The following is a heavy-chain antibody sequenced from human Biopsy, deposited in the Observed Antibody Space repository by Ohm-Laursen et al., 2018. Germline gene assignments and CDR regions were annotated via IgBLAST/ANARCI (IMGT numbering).Heavy chain of an antibody. CDR3: TRRGMTTLTTRAFDI. D-gene: IGHD4-11*01. CDR1: GGSMTGSSYY. V-gene: IGHV4-39*01. J-gene: IGHJ3*02. Sequence: SDTLSLTCTVSGGSMTGSSYYWGWIRQPPGKGLEWIGAVHYSGSPYYNPSLQSRVTLSVDKSKNLFSLRLSSVTAADTAVYYCTRRGMTTLTTRAFDIWGQGTMVTVSS. CDR2: VHYSGSP.